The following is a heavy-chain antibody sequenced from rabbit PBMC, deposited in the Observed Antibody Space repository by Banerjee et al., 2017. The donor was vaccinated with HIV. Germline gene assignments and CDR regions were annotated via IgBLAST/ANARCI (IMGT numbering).Heavy chain of an antibody. J-gene: IGHJ3*01. V-gene: IGHV1S69*01. D-gene: IGHD2-1*01. CDR1: GFDFSSYS. Sequence: QSLEESGGDLVKPGASLTLSCTASGFDFSSYSMSWVRQAPGKGLEYIGVISSGGSTYYASWAKGRFTISKTSTTVDLKMTSLTAADTATYFCVRALYGGTTTLWGQGTLVTVS. CDR3: VRALYGGTTTL. CDR2: ISSGGST.